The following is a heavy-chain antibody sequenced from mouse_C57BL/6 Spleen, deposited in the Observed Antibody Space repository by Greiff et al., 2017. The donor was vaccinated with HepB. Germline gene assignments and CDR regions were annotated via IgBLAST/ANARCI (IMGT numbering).Heavy chain of an antibody. CDR3: ARGSSYGFAY. J-gene: IGHJ3*01. V-gene: IGHV5-16*01. CDR2: INYDGSST. D-gene: IGHD1-1*01. CDR1: GFTFSDYY. Sequence: EVKLVESEGGLVQPGSSMKLSCTASGFTFSDYYMAWVRQVPEKGLEWVANINYDGSSTYYLDSLKSRFIISRDNAKNILYLQMSSLKSEDTATYYCARGSSYGFAYWGQGTLVTVSA.